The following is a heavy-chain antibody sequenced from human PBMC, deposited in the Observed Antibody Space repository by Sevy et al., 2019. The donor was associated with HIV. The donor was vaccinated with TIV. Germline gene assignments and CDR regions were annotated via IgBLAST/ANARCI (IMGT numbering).Heavy chain of an antibody. CDR3: ARGRGYCGGDCYSIDY. D-gene: IGHD2-21*02. V-gene: IGHV3-33*08. Sequence: GGSLRLSCAASGFTFSSYVMHWVRQAPGKGLEWVALIWYDGTIKYDADSVKGRFTISRDNSKDTLFLQMNSLTPEDTAVYYCARGRGYCGGDCYSIDYRGQGALVTVSS. J-gene: IGHJ4*02. CDR1: GFTFSSYV. CDR2: IWYDGTIK.